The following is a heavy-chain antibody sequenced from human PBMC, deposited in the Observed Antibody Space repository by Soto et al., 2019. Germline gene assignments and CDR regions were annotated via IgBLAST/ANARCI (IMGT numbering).Heavy chain of an antibody. CDR3: ARLRDIVVVVAATSFAY. J-gene: IGHJ4*02. V-gene: IGHV4-39*01. D-gene: IGHD2-15*01. Sequence: QLQLQESGPGLVKPSETLSLTCTVSGGSISSSSYYWGWIRQPPGKGLEWSGSIYYSGSTYYNPSLKSRSTIAVDTSKNQFSLKLSAVTAADTAVYYCARLRDIVVVVAATSFAYWGQGTLVTVSS. CDR2: IYYSGST. CDR1: GGSISSSSYY.